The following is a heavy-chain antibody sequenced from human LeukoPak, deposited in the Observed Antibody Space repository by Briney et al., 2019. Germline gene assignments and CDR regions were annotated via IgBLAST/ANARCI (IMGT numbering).Heavy chain of an antibody. CDR2: INHSGST. J-gene: IGHJ6*02. V-gene: IGHV4-34*01. CDR1: GGSFSGYY. CDR3: ARGGGARVVAATDYYYYYGMDV. D-gene: IGHD2-15*01. Sequence: KPSETLSRTCAVYGGSFSGYYWSWIRQPPGKGLEWIGEINHSGSTNYNPSLKSRVTISVDTSKNQFSLKLSSVTAADTAVYYCARGGGARVVAATDYYYYYGMDVWGQGTTVTVSS.